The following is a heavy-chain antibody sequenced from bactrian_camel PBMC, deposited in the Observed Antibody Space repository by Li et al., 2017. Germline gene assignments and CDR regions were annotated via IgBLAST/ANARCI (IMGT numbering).Heavy chain of an antibody. CDR2: ISPGGGTT. J-gene: IGHJ4*01. V-gene: IGHV3S28*01. CDR1: GYTYGTYC. Sequence: QLVESGGGSVQAGGSLRLSCAASGYTYGTYCMGWFRQVQGKEREGVAAISPGGGTTYYADSVKGRFTISRGNAKNTLYLQMNSLKHEGEAIYYCATGQVYGGACPLVPVLFDYWGQGTQVTVS. D-gene: IGHD6*01. CDR3: ATGQVYGGACPLVPVLFDY.